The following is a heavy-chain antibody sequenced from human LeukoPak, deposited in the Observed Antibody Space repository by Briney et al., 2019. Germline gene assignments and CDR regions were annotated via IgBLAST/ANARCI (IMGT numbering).Heavy chain of an antibody. Sequence: GESLMISCKGSEYRFTFYWIDWVRQMPGKGLEWMGRIDPGDSDVIYSPSFQGQVTISVDKSIHTAYLQWRSLKASDSALYYCARRTAIGPLFSWGQGTLVSVSS. V-gene: IGHV5-51*01. CDR1: EYRFTFYW. D-gene: IGHD2/OR15-2a*01. CDR2: IDPGDSDV. J-gene: IGHJ5*02. CDR3: ARRTAIGPLFS.